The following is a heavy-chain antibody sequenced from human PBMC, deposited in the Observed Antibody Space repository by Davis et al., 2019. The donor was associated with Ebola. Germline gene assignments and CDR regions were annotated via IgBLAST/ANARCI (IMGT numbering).Heavy chain of an antibody. CDR1: GGSISSGDYY. J-gene: IGHJ4*02. CDR3: ASTGEMATNDY. Sequence: SETLSLTCTVSGGSISSGDYYWSWIRQPPGKGLEWIGYIYYSGSTYYNPSLKSRVTISVDTSKNQFSLKLSSVTAADTAVYYCASTGEMATNDYWGQGTLVTVSS. D-gene: IGHD5-24*01. CDR2: IYYSGST. V-gene: IGHV4-30-4*01.